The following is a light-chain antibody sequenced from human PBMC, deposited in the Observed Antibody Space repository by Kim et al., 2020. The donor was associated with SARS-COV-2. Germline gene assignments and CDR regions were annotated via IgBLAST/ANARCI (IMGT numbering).Light chain of an antibody. Sequence: ASTGDRITITCRASQAIRNELGWYQQKPGKAPKVLIYAASTLQSGVSSRFSGSGSGTDFTLTISSLQPEDFATYYCLQDSRYPRTFGQGTKVDIK. V-gene: IGKV1-6*01. J-gene: IGKJ1*01. CDR1: QAIRNE. CDR2: AAS. CDR3: LQDSRYPRT.